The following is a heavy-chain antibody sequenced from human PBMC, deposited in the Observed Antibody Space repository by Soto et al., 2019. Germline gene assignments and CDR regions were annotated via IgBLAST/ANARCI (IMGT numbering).Heavy chain of an antibody. CDR2: ISYDGSNK. CDR3: AKDGEGSGGWFDP. Sequence: QVQLVESGGGVVQPGRSLRLSCAASGFTFSSYGMHWVRQAPGKGLEWVAVISYDGSNKYYADSVKGRFTISRDNSKNTLYLQMNSLRAEDTAVYYCAKDGEGSGGWFDPWGQGTLVTVSS. V-gene: IGHV3-30*18. D-gene: IGHD3-10*01. CDR1: GFTFSSYG. J-gene: IGHJ5*02.